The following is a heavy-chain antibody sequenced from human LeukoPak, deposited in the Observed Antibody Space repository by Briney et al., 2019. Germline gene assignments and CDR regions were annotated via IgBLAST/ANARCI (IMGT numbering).Heavy chain of an antibody. Sequence: ESGPTLVNPTQTLTLTCNFSGFSLSSSGVGVGWTRQPPGKALEWLALIYWDDDKYYSPSLKSRLTITKDTSKNQVVLTMTNMDPVDTATYYCAHSRYSGWFDPWGQGTLVTVSS. V-gene: IGHV2-5*02. D-gene: IGHD3-9*01. J-gene: IGHJ5*02. CDR2: IYWDDDK. CDR1: GFSLSSSGVG. CDR3: AHSRYSGWFDP.